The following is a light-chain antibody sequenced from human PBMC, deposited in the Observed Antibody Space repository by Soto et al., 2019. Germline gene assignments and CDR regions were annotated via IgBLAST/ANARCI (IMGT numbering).Light chain of an antibody. V-gene: IGLV4-69*01. CDR3: QTWGTGIVV. CDR2: LNSDGSH. J-gene: IGLJ2*01. Sequence: QLVLTQSPSASASLGASVKLTCTVSRGHSSYAIAWHQQQPEKGPRYLMKLNSDGSHNKGDGIPDRFSGSSSGTDRYLTISSLQSEDEADYYCQTWGTGIVVFGGGTKVTVL. CDR1: RGHSSYA.